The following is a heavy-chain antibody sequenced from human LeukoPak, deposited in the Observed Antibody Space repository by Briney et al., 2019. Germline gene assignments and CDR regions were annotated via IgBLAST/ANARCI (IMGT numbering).Heavy chain of an antibody. D-gene: IGHD1-26*01. Sequence: GVTLRLSCAASGFIYNRYGMHWVRQAPGKGLEWVAVISYDGRNEYYTDSVKGRFTISRDNSKNTVYLQMSSLRTEDTAVYYCAKGVGLGGMDVWGQGTTVIVSS. CDR3: AKGVGLGGMDV. CDR1: GFIYNRYG. CDR2: ISYDGRNE. J-gene: IGHJ6*02. V-gene: IGHV3-30*18.